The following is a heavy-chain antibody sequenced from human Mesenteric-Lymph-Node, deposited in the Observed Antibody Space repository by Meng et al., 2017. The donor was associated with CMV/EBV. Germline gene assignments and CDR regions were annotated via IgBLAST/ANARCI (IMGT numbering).Heavy chain of an antibody. CDR1: GLTVSSNY. CDR3: ARLSAGH. J-gene: IGHJ4*02. CDR2: IHSDAST. Sequence: GESLKISCAASGLTVSSNYMTWVRQAPGKGLEWVSTIHSDASTDYADSVKGRFTVSRDNTRNTVNLQMNSRTTEDTALYFCARLSAGHWGQGTLVTVSS. V-gene: IGHV3-66*02.